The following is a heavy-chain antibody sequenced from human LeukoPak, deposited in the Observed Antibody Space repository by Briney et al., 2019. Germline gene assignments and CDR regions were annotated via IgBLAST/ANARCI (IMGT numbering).Heavy chain of an antibody. J-gene: IGHJ4*02. V-gene: IGHV3-23*01. CDR3: AKGYTAAWYDFDY. CDR1: GFTFSSYA. Sequence: GGSLRLSCAASGFTFSSYAMSWVRQAQGKGLEWVSHIHFSPGYTYYADSVKGRFTISRDNSKNMLYLQMNSLRAEDTAVYYCAKGYTAAWYDFDYWGQGTLVTVSS. CDR2: IHFSPGYT. D-gene: IGHD5-12*01.